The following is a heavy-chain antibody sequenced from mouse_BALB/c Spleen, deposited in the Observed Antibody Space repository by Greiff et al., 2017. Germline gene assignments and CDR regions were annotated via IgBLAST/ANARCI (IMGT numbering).Heavy chain of an antibody. D-gene: IGHD2-10*02. V-gene: IGHV1S81*02. J-gene: IGHJ2*01. CDR3: TRRGYGNPYYFDY. CDR1: GYTFTSYY. Sequence: QVQLQQSGAELVKPGASVKLSCKASGYTFTSYYMYWVKQRPGQGLEWIGEINPSNGGTNFNEKFKSKATLTVDKSSSTAYMQLSSLTSEDSAVYYCTRRGYGNPYYFDYWGQGTTLTVSS. CDR2: INPSNGGT.